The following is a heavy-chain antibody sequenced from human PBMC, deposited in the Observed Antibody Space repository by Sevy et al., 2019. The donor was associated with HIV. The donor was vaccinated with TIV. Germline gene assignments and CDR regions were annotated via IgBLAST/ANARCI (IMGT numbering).Heavy chain of an antibody. Sequence: QLGGSLRLSCAASGFTFDDYAMHWVRQAPGKGLEWVSGISWNSGSIGYADSVKGRFTISRDNAKNSLYLQMNSLRAEDTALYYCAKDTVGRSPPGYYGMDVWGQGTTVTVSS. V-gene: IGHV3-9*01. CDR1: GFTFDDYA. CDR3: AKDTVGRSPPGYYGMDV. D-gene: IGHD1-26*01. J-gene: IGHJ6*02. CDR2: ISWNSGSI.